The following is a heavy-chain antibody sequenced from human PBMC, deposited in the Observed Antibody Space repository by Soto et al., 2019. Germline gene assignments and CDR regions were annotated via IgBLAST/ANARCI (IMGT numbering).Heavy chain of an antibody. Sequence: EVQLLESGGALVQPGGSLRLSCAASGFTFSSYAMSWVRQAPGKGLEWVSAISGSGGSTYYADSVKGRFTISRDNSKNTLYLQMNSLRAQDTAVYYCAKEGGITIFGVVNPFDYWGQGTLVTVSS. J-gene: IGHJ4*02. CDR3: AKEGGITIFGVVNPFDY. D-gene: IGHD3-3*01. CDR1: GFTFSSYA. V-gene: IGHV3-23*01. CDR2: ISGSGGST.